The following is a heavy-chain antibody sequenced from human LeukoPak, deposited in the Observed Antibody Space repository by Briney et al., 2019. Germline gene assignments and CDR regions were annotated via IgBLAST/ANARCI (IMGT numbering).Heavy chain of an antibody. CDR3: ARGGLYFDY. V-gene: IGHV3-7*03. CDR2: IKQDGSEN. J-gene: IGHJ4*02. D-gene: IGHD3-16*01. CDR1: GFTFSYYW. Sequence: GGSLRLSCAASGFTFSYYWMTWVRRAPGKGLEWVANIKQDGSENYYVDSVKGRFTIFRDTAKNSLYLQMSSLRAEDTAVYYCARGGLYFDYWGQGTLVTVSS.